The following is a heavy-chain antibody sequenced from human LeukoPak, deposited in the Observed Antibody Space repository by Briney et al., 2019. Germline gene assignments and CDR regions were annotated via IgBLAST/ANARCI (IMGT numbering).Heavy chain of an antibody. D-gene: IGHD3-9*01. V-gene: IGHV4-59*01. J-gene: IGHJ6*02. CDR2: IYYSGST. CDR1: GGSISSYY. Sequence: SETLSLTCTVSGGSISSYYWSWIRQPPGKGLEWIGYIYYSGSTNYNPSLKSRVTISVDTSKNQFSLKLSSVTAADTAVYYCARGDDILTGYGLYGMDIWGQGTTVTVSS. CDR3: ARGDDILTGYGLYGMDI.